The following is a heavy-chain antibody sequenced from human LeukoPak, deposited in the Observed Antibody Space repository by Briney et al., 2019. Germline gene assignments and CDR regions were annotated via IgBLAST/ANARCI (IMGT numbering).Heavy chain of an antibody. V-gene: IGHV4-61*02. CDR1: GGSISSGSYY. CDR2: IYTSGST. D-gene: IGHD6-6*01. J-gene: IGHJ4*02. Sequence: PSETLSLTCTVSGGSISSGSYYWSWIRQPAGKGLEWIGRIYTSGSTNYNPSLKSRVTISVDTSKNQFSLKLSSVTAADTAVYYCARLSIAARPGGDYFDYWGQGTLDTVSS. CDR3: ARLSIAARPGGDYFDY.